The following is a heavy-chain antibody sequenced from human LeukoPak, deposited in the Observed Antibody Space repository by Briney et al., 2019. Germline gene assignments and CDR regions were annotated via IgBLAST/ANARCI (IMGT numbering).Heavy chain of an antibody. CDR3: TRTLLGATGYFTDYYGMDV. J-gene: IGHJ6*02. CDR1: GHTFISYA. Sequence: ASVKISCKASGHTFISYAIHWVRQAPGQRPEWMGWINGGNGDTNYSQKLQGRVTITRDASAITAYLELNSLRPADTAVHYCTRTLLGATGYFTDYYGMDVWGQGTTVTVS. CDR2: INGGNGDT. D-gene: IGHD3/OR15-3a*01. V-gene: IGHV1-3*01.